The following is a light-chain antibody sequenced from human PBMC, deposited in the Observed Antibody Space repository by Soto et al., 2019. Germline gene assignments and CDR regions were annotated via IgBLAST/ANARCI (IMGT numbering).Light chain of an antibody. CDR3: QQLSSYPLT. V-gene: IGKV1-9*01. CDR1: QGISSR. Sequence: DVQLTQSPSFLSASVGDRVTITCRASQGISSRLAWNQQKPGKAPNLLIYGASTLFNGVPSRFSGSGSGTEFSLTISSLQPEDFAAYYCQQLSSYPLTFGGGTKVEIK. CDR2: GAS. J-gene: IGKJ4*01.